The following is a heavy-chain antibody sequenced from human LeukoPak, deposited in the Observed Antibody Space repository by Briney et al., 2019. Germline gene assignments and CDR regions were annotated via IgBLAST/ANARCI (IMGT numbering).Heavy chain of an antibody. V-gene: IGHV3-23*01. D-gene: IGHD3-9*01. J-gene: IGHJ4*02. Sequence: PGGSLRLSCAASGFTFSSYAMSWVRQAPGKGLEWVSAISGSGGSTYYADSVKGRFTISRDNSKNTLYLQMNSLRAEDTAVYYCAKDPQYYDILTGPVGRYFDYWGQGTLVTVSS. CDR2: ISGSGGST. CDR3: AKDPQYYDILTGPVGRYFDY. CDR1: GFTFSSYA.